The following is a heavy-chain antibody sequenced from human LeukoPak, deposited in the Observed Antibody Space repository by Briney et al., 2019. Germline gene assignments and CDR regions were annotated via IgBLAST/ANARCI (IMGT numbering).Heavy chain of an antibody. D-gene: IGHD2-8*01. V-gene: IGHV4-61*02. CDR3: ARALWIDVVCEWFDP. CDR2: LYTSGGT. J-gene: IGHJ5*02. CDR1: GASITTDTYF. Sequence: TLSLTCAVSGASITTDTYFWTWIRQPAGKGLEWIGRLYTSGGTNYNPSLEIRVTISVDRSKNQFFLRLRSVTAADTAVYYCARALWIDVVCEWFDPWGQGTLVTVSS.